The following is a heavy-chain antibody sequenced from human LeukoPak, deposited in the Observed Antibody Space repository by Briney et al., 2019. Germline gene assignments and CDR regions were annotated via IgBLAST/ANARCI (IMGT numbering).Heavy chain of an antibody. D-gene: IGHD6-6*01. CDR3: AREGSSGTLLYY. V-gene: IGHV1-2*02. CDR1: GYTFTGYY. J-gene: IGHJ4*02. Sequence: WASVKVSCKASGYTFTGYYMHWVRQVPGQGLEWMGWINPNSGGTNYAQKFQGRVTMTRDTSISTAYMELSRLRSDDTAVYYCAREGSSGTLLYYWGQGTLVTVSS. CDR2: INPNSGGT.